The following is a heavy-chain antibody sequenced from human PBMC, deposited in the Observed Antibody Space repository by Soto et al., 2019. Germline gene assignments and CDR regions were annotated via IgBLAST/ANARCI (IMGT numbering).Heavy chain of an antibody. J-gene: IGHJ5*02. Sequence: EVQLVESGGGLVQPGGSLRLSCVASGFTLSNYEMNWVRQAPGKGLEWISYISSSGTTTTYSDSVRGRFTVSRDNAENSLHLQMTGLRVEDTAVYYCARDREGAGDCFDPWGQGTLVTVFS. CDR3: ARDREGAGDCFDP. CDR2: ISSSGTTT. V-gene: IGHV3-48*03. CDR1: GFTLSNYE. D-gene: IGHD3-10*01.